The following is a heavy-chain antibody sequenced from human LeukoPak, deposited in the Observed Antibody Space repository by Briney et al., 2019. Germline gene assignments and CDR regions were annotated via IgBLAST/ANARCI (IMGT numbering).Heavy chain of an antibody. V-gene: IGHV3-21*01. CDR2: IGTRSTSI. J-gene: IGHJ4*02. CDR1: GFTFNIYA. Sequence: PGGSLRLSCAASGFTFNIYAMSWVRQAPGKGLEWVSSIGTRSTSIYYADSVKGRFTISRDNAKNSLYLQMNSLTIEDTAMYYCAREHEEGFDYWGQGTLVTVSS. CDR3: AREHEEGFDY.